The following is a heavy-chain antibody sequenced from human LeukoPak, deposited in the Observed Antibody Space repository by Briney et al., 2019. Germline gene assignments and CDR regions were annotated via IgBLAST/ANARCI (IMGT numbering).Heavy chain of an antibody. D-gene: IGHD3-16*02. V-gene: IGHV4-34*01. CDR1: GGSYSGYY. Sequence: SETLSLXCAVYGGSYSGYYWSWIRQPPGKGLESIGEINHSGSTNYNPSLKSRVTISVDTSKNQFSLKLSSVTAADTAVYYCARRDYDYVWGSYRAFDIWGQGTMVTVSS. J-gene: IGHJ3*02. CDR3: ARRDYDYVWGSYRAFDI. CDR2: INHSGST.